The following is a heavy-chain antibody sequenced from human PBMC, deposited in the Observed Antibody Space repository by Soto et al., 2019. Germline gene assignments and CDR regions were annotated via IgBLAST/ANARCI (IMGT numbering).Heavy chain of an antibody. Sequence: QLQLQESGPGLVKPSETLSLTCTVSGGSISSSSYYWGWIRQPPGKGLEWIGSIYYSGSTYYNPSLRSRFTISVDTSKTQFSLKLSSVTAADTAVYYCARLGIAAAGTPAWFDPWGQGTLVTVSS. J-gene: IGHJ5*02. V-gene: IGHV4-39*01. D-gene: IGHD6-13*01. CDR3: ARLGIAAAGTPAWFDP. CDR1: GGSISSSSYY. CDR2: IYYSGST.